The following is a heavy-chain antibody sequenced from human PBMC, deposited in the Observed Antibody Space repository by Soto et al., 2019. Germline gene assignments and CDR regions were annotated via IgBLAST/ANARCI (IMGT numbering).Heavy chain of an antibody. CDR2: ISSTSSYI. CDR3: ARDEEELELLRDHYYYGMDV. CDR1: GFTFSSYS. D-gene: IGHD1-7*01. J-gene: IGHJ6*02. Sequence: GGSLRLSCAASGFTFSSYSMNWVRQAPGKGLEWVSSISSTSSYIYYADSLKGRVTMTTDTSTSTAYMELRSLRSDDTAVYYCARDEEELELLRDHYYYGMDVWGQGTTVTVSS. V-gene: IGHV3-21*04.